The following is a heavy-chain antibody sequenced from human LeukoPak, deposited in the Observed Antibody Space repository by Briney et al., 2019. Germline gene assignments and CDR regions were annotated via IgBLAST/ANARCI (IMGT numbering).Heavy chain of an antibody. CDR2: ISSSSINK. J-gene: IGHJ4*02. Sequence: GGSLRLSCAASGFTFTSYTRNWVRQAPGKGLEWVSYISSSSINKYYADSVKGRFTISRDDAKNSLYLQMNSLRAEDTAVYYCARGGNYFDYWGQGTLVTVSS. D-gene: IGHD3-16*01. CDR1: GFTFTSYT. CDR3: ARGGNYFDY. V-gene: IGHV3-48*01.